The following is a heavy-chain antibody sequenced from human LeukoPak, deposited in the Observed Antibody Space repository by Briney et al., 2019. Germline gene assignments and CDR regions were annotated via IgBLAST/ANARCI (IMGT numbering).Heavy chain of an antibody. Sequence: GGSLRLSCAASGLTFSSYAMSWVRQAPGKGLEWVSTISGSGGSTHYADSVKGRFTLSRDNSKNTLYLQMNSLRAEDTAVYYCAKNWHSYYYYYMDVWGKGTTVTVSS. CDR3: AKNWHSYYYYYMDV. J-gene: IGHJ6*03. CDR1: GLTFSSYA. D-gene: IGHD1-1*01. V-gene: IGHV3-23*01. CDR2: ISGSGGST.